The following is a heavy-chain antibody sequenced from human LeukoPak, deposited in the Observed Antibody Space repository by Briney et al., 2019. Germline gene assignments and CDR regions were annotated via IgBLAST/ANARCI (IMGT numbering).Heavy chain of an antibody. Sequence: PGGSLRLSCAASGFTFNNYAMSWVRQAPGKGLEWVSAISSSGDITFYADSVKGRLTISRDNSRYTLYLQMNSLRAEDAAVYYCAKDRPNYYESNGHYYRLNGDYWGQGTLVTVSS. CDR1: GFTFNNYA. V-gene: IGHV3-23*01. J-gene: IGHJ4*02. D-gene: IGHD3-22*01. CDR3: AKDRPNYYESNGHYYRLNGDY. CDR2: ISSSGDIT.